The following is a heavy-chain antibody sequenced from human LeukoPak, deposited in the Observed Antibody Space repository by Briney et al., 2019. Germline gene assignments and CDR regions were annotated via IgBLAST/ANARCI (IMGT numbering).Heavy chain of an antibody. J-gene: IGHJ4*02. CDR3: TRGRGGTIVRGYMDY. Sequence: GASVKVSCKASGYTFINYDIMWVRQATGHGLEWMGWMNSNSGNTGYAQKFQGRVTMTRATSMSTAYMELSSLRFEDTAVYYCTRGRGGTIVRGYMDYWGQGTLVTVSS. CDR2: MNSNSGNT. D-gene: IGHD3-10*01. CDR1: GYTFINYD. V-gene: IGHV1-8*01.